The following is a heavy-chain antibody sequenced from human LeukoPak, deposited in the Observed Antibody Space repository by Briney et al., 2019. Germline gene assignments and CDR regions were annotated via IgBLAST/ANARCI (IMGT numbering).Heavy chain of an antibody. V-gene: IGHV3-53*01. J-gene: IGHJ4*02. Sequence: PGGSLRLSCASSGFTDSSNYMSWVRQAPGKGLEWVSVIYSGGSTYYADSVKGRFTISRDNSKNTLYLQMNSLRAEDTAVYYCARLSGSYYYFDYWGQGTLVTVSS. D-gene: IGHD1-26*01. CDR3: ARLSGSYYYFDY. CDR1: GFTDSSNY. CDR2: IYSGGST.